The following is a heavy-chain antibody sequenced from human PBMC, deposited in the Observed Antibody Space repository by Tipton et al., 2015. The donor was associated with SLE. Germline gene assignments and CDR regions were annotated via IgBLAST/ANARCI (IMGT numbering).Heavy chain of an antibody. CDR1: GGSFSGYY. J-gene: IGHJ3*02. CDR3: ARLSGVRYAFDI. V-gene: IGHV4-34*01. Sequence: TLSLTCAVYGGSFSGYYWTWIRQPPGKGLEWIGEINHSGSTNYNPSLKSRVTLSLDTSKNQFSLKLSSVTAADTAVYYCARLSGVRYAFDIWGQGTMVTVSS. D-gene: IGHD1-26*01. CDR2: INHSGST.